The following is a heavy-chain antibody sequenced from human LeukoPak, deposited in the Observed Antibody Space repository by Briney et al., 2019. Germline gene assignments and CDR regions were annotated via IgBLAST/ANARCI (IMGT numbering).Heavy chain of an antibody. V-gene: IGHV3-7*01. J-gene: IGHJ4*02. CDR1: GFTFSSYW. D-gene: IGHD3-16*02. Sequence: GGSLRLSCAASGFTFSSYWMSWVRQAPGKGLEWVANIKQDGSEKYYVDSVKGRFTISRDNAKNSLYLQMNSQRAEDTAVYYCARDAYDYVWRSYRYPEYWGQGTLVTVSS. CDR3: ARDAYDYVWRSYRYPEY. CDR2: IKQDGSEK.